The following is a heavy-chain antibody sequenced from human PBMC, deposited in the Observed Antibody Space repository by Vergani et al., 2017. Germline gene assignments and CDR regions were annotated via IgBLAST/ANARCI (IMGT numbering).Heavy chain of an antibody. CDR2: NYYSGST. CDR1: GGSINSYF. CDR3: AREREAGPTVNYLSSDYYYYIDV. V-gene: IGHV4-59*01. J-gene: IGHJ6*03. D-gene: IGHD4-11*01. Sequence: QVQLQESGPGLVKPSETLSLTCTVSGGSINSYFWSWIRQRPGKGLGWIGYNYYSGSTNYNPSLKSRVTISVDTSKNQFSLKLSSVTAADTAVYYCAREREAGPTVNYLSSDYYYYIDVWGKGTTVTVSS.